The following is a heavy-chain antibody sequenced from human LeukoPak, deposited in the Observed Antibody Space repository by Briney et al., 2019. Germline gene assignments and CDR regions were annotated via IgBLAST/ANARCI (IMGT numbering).Heavy chain of an antibody. V-gene: IGHV4-34*01. J-gene: IGHJ4*02. CDR2: INHSGST. D-gene: IGHD5-18*01. Sequence: SETLSLTCAVYGGSFSGYYWSWIRQPPGKGLEWIGEINHSGSTNYNPSLKSRVTISVDTSKNQFSLKLSSVTAADTAVYYCARVWHWDTDGDYFDYWGQGTLVTVSS. CDR3: ARVWHWDTDGDYFDY. CDR1: GGSFSGYY.